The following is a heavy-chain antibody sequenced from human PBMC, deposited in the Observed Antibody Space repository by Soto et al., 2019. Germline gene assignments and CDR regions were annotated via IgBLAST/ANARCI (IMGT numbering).Heavy chain of an antibody. Sequence: EVQLVESGGGLVKPGGSLRLSCAASGFTFSSYSMNWVRQAPGKGLEWVSSISSSSSYTNYADSVKGRFTISRDNAKNSLYLQMNSLRAEDTAVYYCARVEGYYDYVWGSYRLGPVRYWGQGTLVTVSS. CDR3: ARVEGYYDYVWGSYRLGPVRY. D-gene: IGHD3-16*02. CDR2: ISSSSSYT. J-gene: IGHJ4*02. V-gene: IGHV3-21*01. CDR1: GFTFSSYS.